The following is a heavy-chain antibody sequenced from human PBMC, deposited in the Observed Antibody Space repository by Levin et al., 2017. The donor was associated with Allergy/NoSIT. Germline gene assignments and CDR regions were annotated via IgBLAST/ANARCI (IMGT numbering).Heavy chain of an antibody. Sequence: SETLSLTCTVSGGSISSYYWSWIRQPPGKGLEWIGYIYYSGSTNYNPSLKSRVTISVDTSKNQFSLKLSSVTAADTAVYYCAREVHTVTTYFDYWGQGTLVTVSS. CDR1: GGSISSYY. D-gene: IGHD4-17*01. CDR2: IYYSGST. V-gene: IGHV4-59*01. J-gene: IGHJ4*02. CDR3: AREVHTVTTYFDY.